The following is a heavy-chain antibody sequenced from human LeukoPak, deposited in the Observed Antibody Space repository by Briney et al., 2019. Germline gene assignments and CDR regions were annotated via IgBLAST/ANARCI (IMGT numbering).Heavy chain of an antibody. J-gene: IGHJ4*02. CDR3: ARVVRYYDPYYFDS. CDR2: IYSDGTKT. D-gene: IGHD3-16*01. Sequence: PGWSLRLSCAASGFSFSDYWMHLVRQAPGKGLVWVSRIYSDGTKTTYADSVKGRFTISRDNAENTLYLQMNSLRAEDTAVYYCARVVRYYDPYYFDSWGQGTLVTVSS. V-gene: IGHV3-74*01. CDR1: GFSFSDYW.